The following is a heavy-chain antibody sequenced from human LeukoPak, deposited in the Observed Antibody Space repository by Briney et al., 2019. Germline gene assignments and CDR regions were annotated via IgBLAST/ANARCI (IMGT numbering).Heavy chain of an antibody. CDR2: TYSGGST. D-gene: IGHD2-15*01. CDR3: ASTQRGDYFDY. CDR1: EFIVSSNY. J-gene: IGHJ4*02. V-gene: IGHV3-66*01. Sequence: GGSLRLSCAASEFIVSSNYMSWIRQAPGKGLEWVSVTYSGGSTYYADSVKGRFTISRDKSKNTLYLQMNSLRAEDTAVYYCASTQRGDYFDYWGQGTLVTVSS.